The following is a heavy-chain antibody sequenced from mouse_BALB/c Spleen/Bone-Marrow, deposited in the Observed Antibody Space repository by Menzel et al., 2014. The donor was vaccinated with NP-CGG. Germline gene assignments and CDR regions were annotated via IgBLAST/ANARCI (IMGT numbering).Heavy chain of an antibody. D-gene: IGHD2-1*01. V-gene: IGHV1-15*01. J-gene: IGHJ4*01. CDR1: GYTFTDYE. Sequence: QVQLKESGAELVRPGASVALSCKASGYTFTDYEMHWVKQTPVHDLEWIGAIDPETGGTAYNQKFKGKATLTADKSSSTAYMELRSLTSEDSAVYYCTRSLYGNYVMDFWGQGTSVTVSS. CDR2: IDPETGGT. CDR3: TRSLYGNYVMDF.